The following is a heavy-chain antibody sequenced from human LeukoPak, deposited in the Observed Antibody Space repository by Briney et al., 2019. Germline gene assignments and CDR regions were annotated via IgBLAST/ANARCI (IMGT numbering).Heavy chain of an antibody. CDR2: IIPILRIA. J-gene: IGHJ3*02. CDR1: GGTFNDYA. V-gene: IGHV1-69*04. D-gene: IGHD6-25*01. Sequence: SVTVSCKASGGTFNDYAINWVRQAPGQGLEWMGRIIPILRIANYAQKFQGRVTITADKSTSTAYLELSSLRSEDTAMYYCASSVDVDAFDIWGQGTMVTVSS. CDR3: ASSVDVDAFDI.